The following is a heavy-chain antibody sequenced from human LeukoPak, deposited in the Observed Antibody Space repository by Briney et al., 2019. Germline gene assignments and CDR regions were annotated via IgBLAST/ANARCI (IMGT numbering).Heavy chain of an antibody. CDR3: ARDGPYSDYDYPC. V-gene: IGHV5-51*01. D-gene: IGHD5-12*01. Sequence: GGSLRLSCKGSGYTFSNYWIGWVRQMPGKGLEWMGIIYPGDSDTRYSPSFQGQVTISADKSISTAYLQWSSLKASDTAMYYCARDGPYSDYDYPCWGQGTLVTVSS. CDR2: IYPGDSDT. J-gene: IGHJ4*02. CDR1: GYTFSNYW.